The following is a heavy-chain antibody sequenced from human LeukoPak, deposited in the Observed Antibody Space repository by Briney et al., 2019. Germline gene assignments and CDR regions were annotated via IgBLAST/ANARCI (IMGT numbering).Heavy chain of an antibody. D-gene: IGHD4-11*01. CDR2: INPNSGGT. V-gene: IGHV1-2*02. CDR3: ARESPDLDYSCDY. J-gene: IGHJ4*02. Sequence: GASVKVSCKASGYTFTGYYMHWVRQAPGQGLEWMGWINPNSGGTNYAQKFQGRVTMTRDTSISTAYMELSRLRSDDTAVYYCARESPDLDYSCDYWGQGTLVTASS. CDR1: GYTFTGYY.